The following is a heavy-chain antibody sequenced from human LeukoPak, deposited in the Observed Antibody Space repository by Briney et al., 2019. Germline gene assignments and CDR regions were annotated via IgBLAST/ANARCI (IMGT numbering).Heavy chain of an antibody. CDR1: GYSISSGYY. D-gene: IGHD6-13*01. J-gene: IGHJ5*02. V-gene: IGHV4-38-2*01. CDR3: ASCKGSSSWYPGDWLDP. CDR2: VYHSGST. Sequence: SETLSLTCAVSGYSISSGYYWGWIRQPPGKGLEWIGSVYHSGSTYYNPSLKSRVTISVDTSKNQFSLKLSSVTAADTAAYYCASCKGSSSWYPGDWLDPWGQGTLVTVSS.